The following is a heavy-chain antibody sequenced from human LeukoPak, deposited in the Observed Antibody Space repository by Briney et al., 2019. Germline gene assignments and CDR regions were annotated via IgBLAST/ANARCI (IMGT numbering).Heavy chain of an antibody. CDR3: ARDPYFGELSPHVYYWYMDV. V-gene: IGHV3-30*02. CDR1: GFTFSNYG. CDR2: IRYDGNNK. J-gene: IGHJ6*03. D-gene: IGHD3-10*01. Sequence: GGSLRLSCGASGFTFSNYGMLWVRQAPGKGLEWVAFIRYDGNNKLYADSMKGRFTISRDNSKNTLYLHINSLRAEDTAVYYCARDPYFGELSPHVYYWYMDVWGKGTTVTISS.